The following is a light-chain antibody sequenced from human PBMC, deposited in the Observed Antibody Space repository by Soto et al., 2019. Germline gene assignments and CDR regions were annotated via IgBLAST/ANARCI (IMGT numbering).Light chain of an antibody. V-gene: IGKV1-5*01. Sequence: DIPMSQSPSTRPASVGDTVTITCRASESISSCLAWYQQKLGKAPTLLIYDASNLETGVPSRFSGSGSGTYFSVTNSSLQPDHFATYIGQQYGRYWTLGPGTKVDI. CDR3: QQYGRYWT. CDR2: DAS. CDR1: ESISSC. J-gene: IGKJ1*01.